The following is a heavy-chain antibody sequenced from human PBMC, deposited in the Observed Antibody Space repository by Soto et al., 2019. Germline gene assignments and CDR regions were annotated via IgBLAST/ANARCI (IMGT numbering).Heavy chain of an antibody. Sequence: ASVKVSCKASGYTFTSYYMHWVRQAPGQGLEWMGIINPSGGSTSYAQKFQGRVTITRDTSASTAYMELSSLRSEGTAVYYCASSNIVAAPYGMDVWGQGTTVTVSS. D-gene: IGHD6-13*01. CDR1: GYTFTSYY. CDR3: ASSNIVAAPYGMDV. CDR2: INPSGGST. V-gene: IGHV1-46*01. J-gene: IGHJ6*02.